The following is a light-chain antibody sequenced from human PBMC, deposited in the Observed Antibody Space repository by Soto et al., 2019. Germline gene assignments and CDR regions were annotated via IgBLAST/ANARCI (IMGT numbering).Light chain of an antibody. CDR1: QSVSSSD. CDR3: QQYGSSRT. Sequence: EIVLTQSPGTLSLSQGERATLSFRASQSVSSSDLAWYQQKPGQAPRLLIYGASSRATGIPDRFSGSGSGTDFARTISRLEPEDFAVDYCQQYGSSRTFGQGTKVEIK. J-gene: IGKJ1*01. CDR2: GAS. V-gene: IGKV3-20*01.